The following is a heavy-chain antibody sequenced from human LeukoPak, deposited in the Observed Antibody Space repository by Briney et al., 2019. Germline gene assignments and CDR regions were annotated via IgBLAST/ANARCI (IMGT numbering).Heavy chain of an antibody. CDR1: GYCFTTYW. D-gene: IGHD6-6*01. J-gene: IGHJ4*02. Sequence: GESLKISCKGSGYCFTTYWIGWVRQMPGKGLEWMGTIYPGDSETKYSPSFQGQVTISADKSINTAYLQWSSLKASDTATYYCARRAADSSSLGYWGQGTLVTVSS. CDR3: ARRAADSSSLGY. V-gene: IGHV5-51*01. CDR2: IYPGDSET.